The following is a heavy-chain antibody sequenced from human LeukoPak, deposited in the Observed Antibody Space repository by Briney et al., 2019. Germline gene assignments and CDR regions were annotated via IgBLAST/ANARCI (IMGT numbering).Heavy chain of an antibody. Sequence: QPGGSLRLSCAASGFTFSSSGMHWVRQAPGKGLEWVAFIRYDGTSKYYADSVKGRFTISRDNSKNTVYLQMNSLRAEDTAVYYCAKETRGSYSDYWGQGTQVTVSS. V-gene: IGHV3-30*02. D-gene: IGHD1-26*01. J-gene: IGHJ4*02. CDR3: AKETRGSYSDY. CDR2: IRYDGTSK. CDR1: GFTFSSSG.